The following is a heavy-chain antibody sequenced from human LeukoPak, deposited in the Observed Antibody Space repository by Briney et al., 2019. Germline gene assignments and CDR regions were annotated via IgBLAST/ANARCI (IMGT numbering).Heavy chain of an antibody. CDR2: ISAYNGNT. CDR3: ARQVFDY. J-gene: IGHJ4*02. CDR1: GYTFTNYG. V-gene: IGHV1-18*01. Sequence: ASVKVSCKASGYTFTNYGISWVRQAPGQGLEWMGWISAYNGNTKYARKVQGRVTMTTNTSTNTAYMELRSLRSDDTAVYYCARQVFDYWGQGTLVTVSS.